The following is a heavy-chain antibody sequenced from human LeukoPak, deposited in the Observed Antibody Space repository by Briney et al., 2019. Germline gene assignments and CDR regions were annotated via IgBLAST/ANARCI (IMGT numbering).Heavy chain of an antibody. V-gene: IGHV3-9*01. J-gene: IGHJ5*02. CDR1: GFTFNDYA. CDR2: VNWDGGNI. D-gene: IGHD3-9*01. Sequence: GGSLRLSCAASGFTFNDYAMHWVRQAPGKGLEWVSSVNWDGGNIAYAGSVKGRFTISRDNAKNSLYLQMNSLTPEDTAFYYCTKDQMRYFDWGNNWFDPWGQGTLVTVSS. CDR3: TKDQMRYFDWGNNWFDP.